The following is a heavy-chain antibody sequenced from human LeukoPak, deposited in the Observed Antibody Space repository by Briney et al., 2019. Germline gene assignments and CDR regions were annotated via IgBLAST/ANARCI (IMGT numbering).Heavy chain of an antibody. J-gene: IGHJ5*02. Sequence: PSETLSVTCTVSGGSISSSNSYWGWVRQPPGKGLEWIGSLYYSASTYYNPSLKTRVTIFVDTSKNDFSLKVNSVSAADTAVYYCARHIGYSNSAFDPWGQGTLVTVSS. CDR2: LYYSAST. V-gene: IGHV4-39*01. CDR3: ARHIGYSNSAFDP. D-gene: IGHD6-13*01. CDR1: GGSISSSNSY.